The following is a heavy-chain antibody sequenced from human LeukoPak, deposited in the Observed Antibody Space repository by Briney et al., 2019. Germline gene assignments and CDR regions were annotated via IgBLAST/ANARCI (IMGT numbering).Heavy chain of an antibody. D-gene: IGHD4-17*01. CDR1: GGSISSSY. CDR2: AFYSGST. CDR3: ARGSHGIYGDYGTAFDY. Sequence: SETLSLTCNVSGGSISSSYWSWIRQPPGKGLEWIGYAFYSGSTTYNPSLESRVTMSVGTSKNQFSLKLASMTAADTAIYYCARGSHGIYGDYGTAFDYWGPGTLVTVSS. V-gene: IGHV4-59*01. J-gene: IGHJ4*02.